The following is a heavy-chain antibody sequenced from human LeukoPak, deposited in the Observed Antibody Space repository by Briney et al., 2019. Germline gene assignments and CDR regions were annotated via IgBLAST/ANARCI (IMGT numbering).Heavy chain of an antibody. CDR1: GYTFTGYH. CDR3: ARDYVDDIPMIKDY. V-gene: IGHV1-46*01. Sequence: GASVKASCKASGYTFTGYHMHWVRQAPGQGLEWMGLINLSGGSTTYAQRFQGRVTLTRDTSTSTVYMELSSLRSEDTAVYYCARDYVDDIPMIKDYWGQGTLVTVSS. J-gene: IGHJ4*02. CDR2: INLSGGST. D-gene: IGHD2-8*01.